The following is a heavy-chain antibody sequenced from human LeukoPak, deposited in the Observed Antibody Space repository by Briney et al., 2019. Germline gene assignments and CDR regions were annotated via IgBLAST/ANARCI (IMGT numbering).Heavy chain of an antibody. V-gene: IGHV4-38-2*02. CDR3: ARALAGIELFQ. D-gene: IGHD2-21*01. CDR1: GYSISSGYY. CDR2: IYHSGST. J-gene: IGHJ6*02. Sequence: SETLSLTCTVSGYSISSGYYWGWIRQPPGKGLEWIGSIYHSGSTYYNPSLKSRVTISVDTSKNQFSLKLSSVTAADTAVYYCARALAGIELFQWGQGTTVTVSS.